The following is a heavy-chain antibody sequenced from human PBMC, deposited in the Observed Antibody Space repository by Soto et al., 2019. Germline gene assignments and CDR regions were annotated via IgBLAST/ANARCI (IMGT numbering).Heavy chain of an antibody. CDR2: IYYSGIT. D-gene: IGHD2-2*01. V-gene: IGHV4-39*01. J-gene: IGHJ6*02. Sequence: ETLSLTCTVSSGSISSTTYTWGWIRQPPGKGLEWIGSIYYSGITYYNPSLNSRVTVSVDSSKNQFSLKVTSVTAADTAVYYCARLHGYCISSSCHGHYAMDVWGQGTTVTVSS. CDR1: SGSISSTTYT. CDR3: ARLHGYCISSSCHGHYAMDV.